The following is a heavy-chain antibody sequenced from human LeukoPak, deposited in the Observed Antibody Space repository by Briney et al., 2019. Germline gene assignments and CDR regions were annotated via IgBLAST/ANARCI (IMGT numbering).Heavy chain of an antibody. D-gene: IGHD6-6*01. V-gene: IGHV1-69*13. CDR3: AREISSSSSGVPFDY. CDR1: GGTFSSYA. J-gene: IGHJ4*02. Sequence: ASLKVSCKASGGTFSSYAISWVRQAPGQGLEWMGGIIPIFGTANYAQKFQGRVTITADESTSTAYMELSSLRSEDTAVYYCAREISSSSSGVPFDYWGQGTLVTVSS. CDR2: IIPIFGTA.